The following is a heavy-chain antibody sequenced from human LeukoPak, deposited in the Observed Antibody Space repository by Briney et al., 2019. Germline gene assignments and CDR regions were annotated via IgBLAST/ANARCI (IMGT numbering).Heavy chain of an antibody. CDR1: DESFSGYY. CDR3: AREGRGGHNFDS. V-gene: IGHV4-34*01. J-gene: IGHJ4*02. D-gene: IGHD2-15*01. CDR2: INYSGST. Sequence: SETLSLTCAVSDESFSGYYWNWIRQPPGRRLEWIGEINYSGSTQYHSSLKSRVTMSVDKSKKQVSLKLSSVTVADTAVYYCAREGRGGHNFDSWGQGTLAIVSS.